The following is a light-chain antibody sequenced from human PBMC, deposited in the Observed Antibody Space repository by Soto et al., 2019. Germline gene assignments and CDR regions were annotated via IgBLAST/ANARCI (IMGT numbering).Light chain of an antibody. CDR1: QSISSW. CDR3: QQDNSYSPN. Sequence: DIQMTQSPSTLSASVGDRVTITCRASQSISSWLAWYQQKPGKAPKLLIYDASSLESGVPSRFSGSGSGTEFTLTICSLQPDDFATYYCQQDNSYSPNFGPGTKVDIK. CDR2: DAS. V-gene: IGKV1-5*01. J-gene: IGKJ3*01.